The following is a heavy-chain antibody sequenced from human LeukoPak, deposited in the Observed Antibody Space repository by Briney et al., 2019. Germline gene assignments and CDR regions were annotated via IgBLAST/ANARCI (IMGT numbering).Heavy chain of an antibody. D-gene: IGHD3-22*01. CDR3: ARVRNYYDSSGYVLDY. CDR2: IIPIFGTA. CDR1: GGTFSSYA. J-gene: IGHJ4*02. Sequence: SVKVSCKASGGTFSSYAISWVRQAPGQGLEWMGGIIPIFGTANYAQKFQGRVTITADESTSTAYMELSSLRSEDTAVYYCARVRNYYDSSGYVLDYWGQGTLVTVSS. V-gene: IGHV1-69*13.